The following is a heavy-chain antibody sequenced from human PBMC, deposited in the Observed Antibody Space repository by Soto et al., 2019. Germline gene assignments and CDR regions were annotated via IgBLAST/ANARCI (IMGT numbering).Heavy chain of an antibody. CDR3: ASDRDYAFDS. D-gene: IGHD4-17*01. J-gene: IGHJ4*02. V-gene: IGHV3-48*02. CDR1: GFTFSDYS. Sequence: EVQLVESGGGLVQPGGSLRLSCAASGFTFSDYSVNWVRQAPGKGLEWVAYIISTGDARYYADSVRGRFTISRDNAKNSVYLQMNSLRDEDTAVYYCASDRDYAFDSWGQGTLVNVSA. CDR2: IISTGDAR.